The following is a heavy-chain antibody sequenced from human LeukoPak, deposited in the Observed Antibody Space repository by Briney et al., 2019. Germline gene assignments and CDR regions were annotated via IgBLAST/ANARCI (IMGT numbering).Heavy chain of an antibody. J-gene: IGHJ4*02. Sequence: GGSLRLSCAASGFTFSSYAMHWVRQAPGKGLEWVAVISYDGSNRYYAGSVKGRFTISRDNSKNTLYLQMNSLRAEDTAVYYCAREARRYSSGCSTFDYWGQGTLVTVSS. CDR3: AREARRYSSGCSTFDY. CDR2: ISYDGSNR. V-gene: IGHV3-30*04. D-gene: IGHD6-19*01. CDR1: GFTFSSYA.